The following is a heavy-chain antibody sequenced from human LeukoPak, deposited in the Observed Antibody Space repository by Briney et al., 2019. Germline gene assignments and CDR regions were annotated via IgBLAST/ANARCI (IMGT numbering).Heavy chain of an antibody. J-gene: IGHJ5*02. CDR3: VRGVGVSRFNYFDP. V-gene: IGHV3-66*01. D-gene: IGHD5-24*01. Sequence: PGGSLRLSCAASGFSVSRNYMTWVRQAPGEGLEWVSLIYSGGSTSYADSVKGRFTISRDNSKNTLYLQMNSLRDDDTAVYYCVRGVGVSRFNYFDPWGQGTLVTVSS. CDR2: IYSGGST. CDR1: GFSVSRNY.